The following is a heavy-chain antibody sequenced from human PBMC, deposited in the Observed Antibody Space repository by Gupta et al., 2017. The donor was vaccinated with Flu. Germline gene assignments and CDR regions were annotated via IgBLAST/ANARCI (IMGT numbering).Heavy chain of an antibody. CDR1: GFNFRSYE. CDR3: ASGHWDN. V-gene: IGHV3-48*03. CDR2: ISSSENT. J-gene: IGHJ4*02. Sequence: EVQLLDSGGGLVQPGGSLSLSCAASGFNFRSYERSWVRQAPGRGLEWISFISSSENTYYTDTVRGRFTISRHNSNNSVYLHMSRLRDEDTVVYDCASGHWDNWGQGTMVTVSS.